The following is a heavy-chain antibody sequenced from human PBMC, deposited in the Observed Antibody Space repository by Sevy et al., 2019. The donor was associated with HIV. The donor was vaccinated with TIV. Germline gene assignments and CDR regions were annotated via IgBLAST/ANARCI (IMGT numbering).Heavy chain of an antibody. Sequence: ASVKVSCNASGYTFTSYAIHWVRQAPGQRLEWMGWINPGNGNTKYSQKFQGRVTITRDTSASTTYMELSSLRSEDTAVYYCARSVIPTAIFDYWGRGTLVTVSS. V-gene: IGHV1-3*01. J-gene: IGHJ4*02. CDR3: ARSVIPTAIFDY. D-gene: IGHD2-2*01. CDR2: INPGNGNT. CDR1: GYTFTSYA.